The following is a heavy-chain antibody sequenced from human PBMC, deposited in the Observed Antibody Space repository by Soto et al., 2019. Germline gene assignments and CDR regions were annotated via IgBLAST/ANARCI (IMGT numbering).Heavy chain of an antibody. V-gene: IGHV1-18*01. CDR1: SSTYSTYG. D-gene: IGHD4-17*01. J-gene: IGHJ4*02. CDR2: ISTFTGKA. CDR3: ASVPRRAATKYDYADYGCFFDD. Sequence: QLQLVQSGAEVKKPGASVKVSCKASSSTYSTYGISWVRQAPGQGLEWLGGISTFTGKANFAQKFQGRVAMTTDTSTSTAYMELMSLRSDDTAVYYCASVPRRAATKYDYADYGCFFDDWGQGTLVTVSS.